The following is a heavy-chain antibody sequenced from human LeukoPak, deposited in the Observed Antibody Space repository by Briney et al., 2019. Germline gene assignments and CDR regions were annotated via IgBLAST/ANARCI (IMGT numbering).Heavy chain of an antibody. V-gene: IGHV1-2*02. D-gene: IGHD6-13*01. Sequence: GASVKVSCKASGYTFTGYYMHWVRQAPGQGLEWMGWINPNSGGTNYAQKFQGRVTMTRDTSISTAYMELSRLRSDDTAVYYCARVPRYSSSWYYRKGFDYWGQGTLVTVSS. J-gene: IGHJ4*02. CDR3: ARVPRYSSSWYYRKGFDY. CDR2: INPNSGGT. CDR1: GYTFTGYY.